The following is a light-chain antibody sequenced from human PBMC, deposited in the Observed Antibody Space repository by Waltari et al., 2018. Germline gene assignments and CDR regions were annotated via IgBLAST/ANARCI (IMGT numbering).Light chain of an antibody. Sequence: QSALTQPASVSGSPAQSLTISCTGTSSYIGGYNYVSWYQQHPGKAPKLMIYDVNKRPSGVSNRFSGSKSGNTASLTISGLQAEDEADYYCSSYASSITPNWVFGGGTKLTVL. V-gene: IGLV2-14*01. CDR2: DVN. J-gene: IGLJ3*02. CDR3: SSYASSITPNWV. CDR1: SSYIGGYNY.